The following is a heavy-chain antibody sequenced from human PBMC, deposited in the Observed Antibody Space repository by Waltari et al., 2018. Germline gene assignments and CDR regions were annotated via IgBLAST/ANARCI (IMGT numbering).Heavy chain of an antibody. J-gene: IGHJ5*01. CDR1: GDTFTNYD. CDR2: MNPNSGDT. Sequence: QVLLVQSGAEVMKPGASVKVSCKASGDTFTNYDIYWVRQAAGQGLEWMGWMNPNSGDTHYAQKFQGRVTFTRDTSTSRAFIEMSNLRSDDTAVNYCARARKSFWFDSWGQGTLVAVSS. CDR3: ARARKSFWFDS. V-gene: IGHV1-8*01.